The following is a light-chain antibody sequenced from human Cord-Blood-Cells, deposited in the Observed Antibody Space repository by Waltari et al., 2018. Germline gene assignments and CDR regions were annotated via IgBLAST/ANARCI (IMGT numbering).Light chain of an antibody. CDR1: SSDVGGYNY. CDR3: CSYAGSYTVV. CDR2: DVS. J-gene: IGLJ2*01. V-gene: IGLV2-11*01. Sequence: QSALTQPRSVSESPGQSVTISCTGTSSDVGGYNYVSWYQQHPGKAPKLMIYDVSKRPSGVPDRFSGSKSCNTASLTISGLQAEDEADYYCCSYAGSYTVVFGGGTKLTVL.